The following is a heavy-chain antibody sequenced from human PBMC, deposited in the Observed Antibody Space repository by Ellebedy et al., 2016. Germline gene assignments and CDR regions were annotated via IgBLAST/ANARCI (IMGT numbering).Heavy chain of an antibody. D-gene: IGHD3-10*01. Sequence: ASVKVSCKASGYLFTAYYIHWVRQAPGQELEWMGWINPNSGGTTYAQRFQGRVTMTRDTSISTAYLELSGLNSDDTAVYYCAKDTYGSGSYPNYWGQGTLVTVSS. J-gene: IGHJ4*02. V-gene: IGHV1-2*02. CDR2: INPNSGGT. CDR3: AKDTYGSGSYPNY. CDR1: GYLFTAYY.